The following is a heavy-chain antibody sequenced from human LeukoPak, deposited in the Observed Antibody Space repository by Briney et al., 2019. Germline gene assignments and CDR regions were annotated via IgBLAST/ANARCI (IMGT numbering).Heavy chain of an antibody. CDR1: RFSLSGYG. V-gene: IGHV3-30*18. CDR2: ISFDGSNK. CDR3: AKDGDNGMDV. Sequence: GGSLRLSCAASRFSLSGYGMHWVRQAPGKGLEWVAVISFDGSNKYYANSVKGRFTISRDNSKNTLFLQMNSLRGEDTAVYYCAKDGDNGMDVWGQGTTVMVSS. J-gene: IGHJ6*02.